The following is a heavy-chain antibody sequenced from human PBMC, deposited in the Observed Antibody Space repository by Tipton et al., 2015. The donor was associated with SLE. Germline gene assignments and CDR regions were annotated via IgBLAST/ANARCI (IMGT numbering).Heavy chain of an antibody. J-gene: IGHJ5*02. CDR1: GFTFSSYA. CDR3: ASNLLPPWGFDP. D-gene: IGHD7-27*01. CDR2: ISYDGSNK. V-gene: IGHV3-30*04. Sequence: SLRLSCAASGFTFSSYAMHWVRQAPGKGLEWVAVISYDGSNKYYADSVKGRFTISRDNSKNTLYLQMNSLRAEDTAVYYCASNLLPPWGFDPWGQGTLVTVSS.